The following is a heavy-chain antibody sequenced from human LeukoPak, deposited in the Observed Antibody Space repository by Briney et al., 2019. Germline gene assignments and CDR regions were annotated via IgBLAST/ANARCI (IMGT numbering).Heavy chain of an antibody. J-gene: IGHJ4*02. CDR1: GFTFSNHE. Sequence: PGGSLRLSCAASGFTFSNHEMNWVRQAPGKGLEWVSYISSSGSSIYYADSVKGRFTISRDNAKNSLYLQMNSLRAEDTAVYYCAKAKTQAMVLPGNYWGQGTLVTVSS. CDR3: AKAKTQAMVLPGNY. CDR2: ISSSGSSI. D-gene: IGHD5-18*01. V-gene: IGHV3-48*03.